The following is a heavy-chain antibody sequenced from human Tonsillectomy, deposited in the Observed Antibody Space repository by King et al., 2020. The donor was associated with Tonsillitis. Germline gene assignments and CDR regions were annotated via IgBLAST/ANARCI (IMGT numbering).Heavy chain of an antibody. D-gene: IGHD3-10*01. CDR3: AIDDMVRGVSKNYFEY. Sequence: HWVRQDPGNGLEWVAVISHDGTNNYYADSVNGRFTISRDNSKNTLYLQMTSLMAEDTAGYYCAIDDMVRGVSKNYFEYWCQGTLVTASS. CDR2: ISHDGTNN. V-gene: IGHV3-33*01. J-gene: IGHJ4*02.